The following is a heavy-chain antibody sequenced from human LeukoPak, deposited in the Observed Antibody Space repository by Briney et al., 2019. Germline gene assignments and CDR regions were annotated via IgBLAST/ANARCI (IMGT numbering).Heavy chain of an antibody. Sequence: GGSLRLSCAASGFTFSSYAMSWVRQAPGKGLELVSGISGSGGTTYYADSVKGRFTISRDNSKNTLYLQLNSLRAEDTAIYYCAKDLTYYYDSTGYYFDYWGQGTLVTVSS. V-gene: IGHV3-23*01. CDR1: GFTFSSYA. J-gene: IGHJ4*02. CDR3: AKDLTYYYDSTGYYFDY. D-gene: IGHD3-22*01. CDR2: ISGSGGTT.